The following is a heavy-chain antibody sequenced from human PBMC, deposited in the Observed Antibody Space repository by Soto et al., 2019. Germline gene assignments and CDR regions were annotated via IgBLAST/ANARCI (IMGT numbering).Heavy chain of an antibody. CDR2: INAGNGNT. J-gene: IGHJ4*02. CDR3: ARPIYGDGYYFDY. V-gene: IGHV1-3*01. Sequence: ASVKVSCKASGYTFTGYAMHWVRQAPGQRLEWMGWINAGNGNTKYSQKFQGRVTITRDTSASTAYMELSSLKASDTAMYYCARPIYGDGYYFDYWGQGTLVTVSS. CDR1: GYTFTGYA. D-gene: IGHD4-17*01.